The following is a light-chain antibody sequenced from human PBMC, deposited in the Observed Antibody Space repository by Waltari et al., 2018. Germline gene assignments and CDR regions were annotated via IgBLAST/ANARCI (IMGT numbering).Light chain of an antibody. Sequence: VIWMTQSPSLLSASPGDSVTITCRMSHGISTYLAWYQQKPGRAPDLLIYGASILHSGVPSRFSGSGSGTDFTLTISSLQSEDVATYYCQHYYNFPWTFGQGTKVEIK. V-gene: IGKV1D-8*03. CDR1: HGISTY. CDR3: QHYYNFPWT. CDR2: GAS. J-gene: IGKJ1*01.